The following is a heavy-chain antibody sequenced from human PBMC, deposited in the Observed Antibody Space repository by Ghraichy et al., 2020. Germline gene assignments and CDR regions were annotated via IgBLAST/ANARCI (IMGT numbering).Heavy chain of an antibody. J-gene: IGHJ4*02. CDR3: AKELVGASSGDYYFDY. Sequence: GESLNISCAASGFTFSSYAMSWVRQAPGKGLEWVSAISAYGGSTYYADSVKGRFTISRDNSKNTLYLQMNSLRAEDTAIYYCAKELVGASSGDYYFDYWGQGTLVTVSS. V-gene: IGHV3-23*01. D-gene: IGHD1-26*01. CDR1: GFTFSSYA. CDR2: ISAYGGST.